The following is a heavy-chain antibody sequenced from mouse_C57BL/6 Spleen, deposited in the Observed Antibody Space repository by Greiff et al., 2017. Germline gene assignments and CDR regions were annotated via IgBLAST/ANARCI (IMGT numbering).Heavy chain of an antibody. CDR1: GFTFSSYT. D-gene: IGHD3-2*02. V-gene: IGHV5-9*01. J-gene: IGHJ3*01. Sequence: EVMLVESGGGLVKPGGSLKLSCAASGFTFSSYTMSWVRQTPEKRLEWVATISGGGGNTYYPDSVKGRFTISRDNAKNTLYLQMSSLRSGDTALYYCARREDSSGYGFAYWGQGTLVTVSA. CDR3: ARREDSSGYGFAY. CDR2: ISGGGGNT.